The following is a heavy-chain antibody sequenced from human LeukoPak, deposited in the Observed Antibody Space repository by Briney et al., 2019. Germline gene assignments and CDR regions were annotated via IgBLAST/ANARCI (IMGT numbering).Heavy chain of an antibody. V-gene: IGHV4-39*01. CDR1: GGFISSSSYY. J-gene: IGHJ4*02. Sequence: PSETLSLTCTVSGGFISSSSYYWGWIRQPPGKGLEWIGSIYYSASTYYHPSLKSRVTISVDTSKNQFSLKLSSVTAADTAVYYCASRTCSGGSCFDYWGQGTLVTVSS. CDR2: IYYSAST. CDR3: ASRTCSGGSCFDY. D-gene: IGHD2-15*01.